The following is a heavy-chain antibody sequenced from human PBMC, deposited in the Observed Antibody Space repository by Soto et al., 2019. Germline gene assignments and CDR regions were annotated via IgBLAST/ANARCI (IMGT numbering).Heavy chain of an antibody. V-gene: IGHV5-51*01. D-gene: IGHD6-19*01. CDR1: GCSFTSYW. CDR2: IYPGDSDT. Sequence: PGESLKISCKGSGCSFTSYWIGWVRQMPGKGLEWMGIIYPGDSDTRYSPSFQGQVTISADKSISTAADTAVYYCARTRYSSGWYGVDWGQGTLVTVSS. J-gene: IGHJ4*02. CDR3: YGVD.